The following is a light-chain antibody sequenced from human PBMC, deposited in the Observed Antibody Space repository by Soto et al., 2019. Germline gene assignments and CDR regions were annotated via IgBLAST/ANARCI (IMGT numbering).Light chain of an antibody. Sequence: EIVLTQSPGTLSLSPGERATLSCRASQSVSSSYLAWYQQKPGQAPRLLIYGASSRATGIPDRFSGSGSGTDFTLSISRLEPEDFAVYYCQQCGSSPTFGQGTKVEIK. CDR1: QSVSSSY. V-gene: IGKV3-20*01. CDR3: QQCGSSPT. CDR2: GAS. J-gene: IGKJ1*01.